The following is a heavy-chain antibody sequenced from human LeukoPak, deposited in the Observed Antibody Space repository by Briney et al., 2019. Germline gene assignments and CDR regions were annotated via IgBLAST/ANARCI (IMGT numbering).Heavy chain of an antibody. CDR3: AGSVAARRLDF. J-gene: IGHJ4*02. D-gene: IGHD6-6*01. CDR1: GGSVSSGGYY. CDR2: MYYSGST. Sequence: SETLSLTCTVSGGSVSSGGYYWSWIRQHPGKGLEWIGYMYYSGSTYNNPSLKSRVTISVDTSKNQFSLELSSVTAADTAVYYCAGSVAARRLDFWGQGILVTVSS. V-gene: IGHV4-31*03.